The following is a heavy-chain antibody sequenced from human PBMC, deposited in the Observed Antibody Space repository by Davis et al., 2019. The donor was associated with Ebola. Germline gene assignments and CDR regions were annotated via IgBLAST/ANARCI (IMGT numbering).Heavy chain of an antibody. J-gene: IGHJ3*02. V-gene: IGHV3-23*01. CDR2: IGGSGGST. CDR1: GFTFSNYA. CDR3: ARDRGVWGSYRPGAFDI. D-gene: IGHD3-16*02. Sequence: PGGSLRLSCAASGFTFSNYAMSWVRQAPGKGLEWVSAIGGSGGSTYYADSVKGRFTISRDNSKNTLYLQMNSLRAEDTAVYYCARDRGVWGSYRPGAFDIWGQGTMVTVSS.